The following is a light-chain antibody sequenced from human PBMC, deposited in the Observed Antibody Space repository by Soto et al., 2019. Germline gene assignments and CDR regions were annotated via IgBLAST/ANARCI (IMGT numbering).Light chain of an antibody. J-gene: IGKJ2*01. CDR3: QQYNSWPPLYT. CDR1: QSVSSN. CDR2: GAS. Sequence: EKVMTQSPATLSMSPGERATLSCRASQSVSSNLAWYQQKPGQAPRLLIYGASTRATGIPTRFSGSGSGTGFTLTISSLQSEDSAVYYCQQYNSWPPLYTFGQGTKLEIK. V-gene: IGKV3-15*01.